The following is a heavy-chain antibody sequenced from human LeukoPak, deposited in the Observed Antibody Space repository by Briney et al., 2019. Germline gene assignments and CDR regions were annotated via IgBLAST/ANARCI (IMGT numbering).Heavy chain of an antibody. V-gene: IGHV4-59*01. CDR2: IYYSGST. CDR1: GGSISSYY. J-gene: IGHJ3*02. Sequence: SETLSLTCTVSGGSISSYYWSWTRQPPGKGLEWIGYIYYSGSTNYNPSLKSRVTISVDTSKNQFSLKLSSVTAADTAVYYCARGGSSWYGAFDIWGQGTMVTVSS. CDR3: ARGGSSWYGAFDI. D-gene: IGHD6-13*01.